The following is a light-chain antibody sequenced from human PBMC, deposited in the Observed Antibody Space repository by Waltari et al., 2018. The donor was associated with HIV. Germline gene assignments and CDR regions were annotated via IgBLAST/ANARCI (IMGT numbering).Light chain of an antibody. Sequence: DIQMTQSPSTLSASVGARVPITCRASQSISNWLAWYQQKPGEAPKLLIYKASSLETGVPSRFSGSGSGTEFSLTISGLQPDDFATYYCQQYNTYSCTFGQGTKLEIK. V-gene: IGKV1-5*03. CDR1: QSISNW. CDR2: KAS. J-gene: IGKJ2*02. CDR3: QQYNTYSCT.